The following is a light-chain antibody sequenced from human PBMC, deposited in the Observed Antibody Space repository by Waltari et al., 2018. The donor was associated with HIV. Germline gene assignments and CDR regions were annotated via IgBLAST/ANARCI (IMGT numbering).Light chain of an antibody. CDR1: QDISNY. CDR3: QQYDNLLLT. CDR2: YAS. Sequence: DIQMTQSPSSLSASVGDRVTITCKASQDISNYLNWYQQKPGKAPKLLIYYASNLETGVPSRFSGSGSGTDFTFTISSLQPEDIATYYCQQYDNLLLTFGGGTKVEIK. V-gene: IGKV1-33*01. J-gene: IGKJ4*01.